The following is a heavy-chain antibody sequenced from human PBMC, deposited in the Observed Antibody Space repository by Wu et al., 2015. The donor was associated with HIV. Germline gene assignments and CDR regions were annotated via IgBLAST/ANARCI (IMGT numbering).Heavy chain of an antibody. V-gene: IGHV1-69*11. CDR2: ITPILGST. D-gene: IGHD3-10*01. Sequence: QVQLVQSGAEIKKPGSSVKVSCKASRDTFKRFAITWVRQAPGQGLECMGKITPILGSTVYTQKFQDRVTITADESTSTSYMELSSLTSEDTAVYYCAREVGAMLANWFDPWGQGNPGHRLL. CDR1: RDTFKRFA. CDR3: AREVGAMLANWFDP. J-gene: IGHJ5*02.